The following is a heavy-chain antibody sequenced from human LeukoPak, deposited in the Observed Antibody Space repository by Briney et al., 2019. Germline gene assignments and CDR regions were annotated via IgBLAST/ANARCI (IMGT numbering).Heavy chain of an antibody. V-gene: IGHV1-2*02. Sequence: GASVKVSCRASGYTFTGYYMHWVRQAPGQGLEWMGWINPNSGGTNFAQKFQGRVTMTRDTSISTAYMELSRLRSGDTAVYYCARMGYYDSSLRGFDPWGQGTLVTVSS. CDR2: INPNSGGT. D-gene: IGHD3-22*01. CDR1: GYTFTGYY. CDR3: ARMGYYDSSLRGFDP. J-gene: IGHJ5*02.